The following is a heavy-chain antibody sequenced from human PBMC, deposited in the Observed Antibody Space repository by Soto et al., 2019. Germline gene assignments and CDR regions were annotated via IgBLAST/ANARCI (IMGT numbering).Heavy chain of an antibody. Sequence: GGSLRLSCAASGFTFSSHGMHWVRQAPGKGLEWVAVISFDGINKYYADSVKGRFTIPRDNSKNTLYLQMNSLRAEDTAVYYCASRVPHGTYGAPYFQHWGQGTLVTVSS. CDR1: GFTFSSHG. D-gene: IGHD1-26*01. CDR2: ISFDGINK. CDR3: ASRVPHGTYGAPYFQH. J-gene: IGHJ1*01. V-gene: IGHV3-30*03.